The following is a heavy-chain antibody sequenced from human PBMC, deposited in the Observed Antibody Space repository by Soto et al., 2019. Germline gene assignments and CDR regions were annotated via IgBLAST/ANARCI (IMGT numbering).Heavy chain of an antibody. Sequence: LSLTCSVSGGSVYDFYWNWLRQSPGKGLEWIGNIYNTGTTNYNPSLRSRATISIDTSKNQFSLKLSSVTAADTAVYYCARVREPRNPSDAFDIWGQGTMVTVSS. CDR1: GGSVYDFY. D-gene: IGHD1-26*01. V-gene: IGHV4-59*02. CDR2: IYNTGTT. CDR3: ARVREPRNPSDAFDI. J-gene: IGHJ3*02.